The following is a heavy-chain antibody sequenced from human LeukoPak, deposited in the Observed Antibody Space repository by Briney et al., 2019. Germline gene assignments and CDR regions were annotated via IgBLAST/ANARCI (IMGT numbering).Heavy chain of an antibody. CDR3: AREVGGSSWYWICYYYGMDV. J-gene: IGHJ6*02. CDR1: GFTFSSYA. CDR2: ISYDGSNK. Sequence: GRSLRLSCAASGFTFSSYAMHWVRQAPGKGLEWVAVISYDGSNKYYADSVKGRFTISRDNSKNTLYLQMNSLRAEDTAVYYCAREVGGSSWYWICYYYGMDVWGQGTTVTVSS. V-gene: IGHV3-30*04. D-gene: IGHD6-13*01.